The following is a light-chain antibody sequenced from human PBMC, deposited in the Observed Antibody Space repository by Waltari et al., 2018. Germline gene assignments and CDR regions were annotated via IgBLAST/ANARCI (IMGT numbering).Light chain of an antibody. CDR2: YVS. J-gene: IGLJ3*02. Sequence: QSALTQPASVSGSPGQSITIPCTGTSSDVGGYNLVSWYHHHPTQAPKLLIFYVSNRPPGVSNRFSGSKSGNTASLTISGLQTEDEADYYCCSYSTGGSWMFGGGTKLTVL. CDR3: CSYSTGGSWM. CDR1: SSDVGGYNL. V-gene: IGLV2-23*02.